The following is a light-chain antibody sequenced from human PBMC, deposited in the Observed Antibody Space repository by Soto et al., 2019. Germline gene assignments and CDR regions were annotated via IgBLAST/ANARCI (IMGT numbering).Light chain of an antibody. Sequence: QSVLTQPPSESGTPGQRVTISCSGGSSNIGSHTVNWYQHLPGTAPKLLIYSNNQRPSGVPDRFSGSKSGTSASLAISGLQSEDEADYYCAACDDSLYGPVFGGGTKVTVL. CDR2: SNN. CDR3: AACDDSLYGPV. V-gene: IGLV1-44*01. J-gene: IGLJ2*01. CDR1: SSNIGSHT.